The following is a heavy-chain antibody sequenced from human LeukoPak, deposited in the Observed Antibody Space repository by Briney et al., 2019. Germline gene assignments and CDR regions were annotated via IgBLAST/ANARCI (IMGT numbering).Heavy chain of an antibody. J-gene: IGHJ3*02. CDR2: ISWNSGSI. CDR1: GFTFDDYA. Sequence: GGSLRLSCAASGFTFDDYAMHWVRQAPGKGLEWVSGISWNSGSIGYADSVKGRFTISRDNAKNSLYLQMNSLRAEDTALYYCAKDAGSGSYAFAFDIWGQGTMVTVSS. V-gene: IGHV3-9*01. CDR3: AKDAGSGSYAFAFDI. D-gene: IGHD3-10*01.